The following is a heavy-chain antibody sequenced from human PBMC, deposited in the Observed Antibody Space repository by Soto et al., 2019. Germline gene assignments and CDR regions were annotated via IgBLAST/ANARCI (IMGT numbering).Heavy chain of an antibody. CDR2: IYYSGST. CDR1: GGSISSSSYY. V-gene: IGHV4-39*01. D-gene: IGHD3-10*01. CDR3: ARRTYYYGSGSYLGWFDP. Sequence: QLQLQESGPGLVKPSETLSLTCTVSGGSISSSSYYWGWIRQPPGKGLEWIGSIYYSGSTYYNPSLKSRVTISVDTSKNQCPLKLSSVTAADTAVYYCARRTYYYGSGSYLGWFDPWGQGTLVTVSS. J-gene: IGHJ5*02.